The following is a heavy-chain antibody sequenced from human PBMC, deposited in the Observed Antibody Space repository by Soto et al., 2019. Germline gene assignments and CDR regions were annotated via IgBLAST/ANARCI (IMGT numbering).Heavy chain of an antibody. CDR1: GFTFSSYA. Sequence: TGGSLTLSCAASGFTFSSYAMSWVRQAPGKGLEWVSAISGSGGSTYYADSVKGRFTISRDNSKNTLYLQMNSLRAEDTAVYYCAKEGSAARSYGMDVWGHGTTVPVSS. V-gene: IGHV3-23*01. D-gene: IGHD6-6*01. CDR3: AKEGSAARSYGMDV. CDR2: ISGSGGST. J-gene: IGHJ6*02.